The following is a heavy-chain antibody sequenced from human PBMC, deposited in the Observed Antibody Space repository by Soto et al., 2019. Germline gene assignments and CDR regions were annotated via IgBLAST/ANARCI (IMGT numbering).Heavy chain of an antibody. Sequence: SETLSLTCTVSGGSISSYYWSWIRQPPGKGLEWIGYIYYSGSTNYNPPLKSRVTISVDTSKNQFSLKLNSLTAADTAVYYCARLGLEYSSSSAAFDIWGQGTMVTVSS. V-gene: IGHV4-59*08. J-gene: IGHJ3*02. CDR2: IYYSGST. CDR1: GGSISSYY. D-gene: IGHD6-6*01. CDR3: ARLGLEYSSSSAAFDI.